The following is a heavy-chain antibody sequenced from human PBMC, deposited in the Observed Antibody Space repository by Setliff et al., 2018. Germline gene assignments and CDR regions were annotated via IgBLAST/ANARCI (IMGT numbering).Heavy chain of an antibody. Sequence: ASVKVSCKASGYTFTSYAMNWVRQAPGQGLEWMGWINTNTGNPTYAQGFTGRFVFSLNTSVSTAYLQISSLKAEDTAVYYCARVATRDGYGDQYYFDYWGQGTLVTVSS. CDR3: ARVATRDGYGDQYYFDY. D-gene: IGHD4-17*01. J-gene: IGHJ4*02. CDR1: GYTFTSYA. V-gene: IGHV7-4-1*02. CDR2: INTNTGNP.